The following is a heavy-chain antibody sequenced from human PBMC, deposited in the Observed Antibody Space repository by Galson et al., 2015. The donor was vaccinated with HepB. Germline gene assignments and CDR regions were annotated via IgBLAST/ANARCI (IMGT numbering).Heavy chain of an antibody. CDR2: ISSSSSHI. J-gene: IGHJ4*02. D-gene: IGHD6-19*01. Sequence: SLRLSCAASGFTFSSYSMNWVRQAPGKGLEWVSSISSSSSHIYYADSVKGRFTISRDNAKNSLYLQMNSLRAEDTAVYYCARVPPNPWEQWLLYYFDYWGQGTLVTVSS. CDR3: ARVPPNPWEQWLLYYFDY. CDR1: GFTFSSYS. V-gene: IGHV3-21*01.